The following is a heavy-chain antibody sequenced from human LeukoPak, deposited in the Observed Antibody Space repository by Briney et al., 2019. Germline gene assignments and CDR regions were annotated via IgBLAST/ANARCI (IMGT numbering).Heavy chain of an antibody. Sequence: SETLSLTCTVSGGSISSSSYYWGWIRQPPGKGLEWIGYIYYSGSTNYNPSLKSRVTISVDTSKNQFSLKLSSVTAADTAVYYCARTRDTAMVFFDYWGQGTLVTVSS. V-gene: IGHV4-61*05. J-gene: IGHJ4*02. D-gene: IGHD5-18*01. CDR3: ARTRDTAMVFFDY. CDR1: GGSISSSSYY. CDR2: IYYSGST.